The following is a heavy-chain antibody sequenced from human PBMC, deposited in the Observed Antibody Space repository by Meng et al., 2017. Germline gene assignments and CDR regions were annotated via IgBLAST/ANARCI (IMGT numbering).Heavy chain of an antibody. V-gene: IGHV4-4*02. CDR2: IYHSGST. D-gene: IGHD6-19*01. J-gene: IGHJ4*02. Sequence: GDLQGSGPGVVRPSGTLSLPCLFSGGPISSSNWWSWVRQPPGKGLEWIGEIYHSGSTNYNPSLKSRVTISVDKSKNQFSLKLSSVTAADTAVYYCARDRGAVAGTNFDYWGQGTLVTVSS. CDR1: GGPISSSNW. CDR3: ARDRGAVAGTNFDY.